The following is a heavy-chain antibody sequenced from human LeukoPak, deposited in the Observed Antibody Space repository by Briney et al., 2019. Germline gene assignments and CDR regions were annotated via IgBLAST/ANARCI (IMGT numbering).Heavy chain of an antibody. Sequence: ASVKVSCKASGYSFTSNYIHWVRQAPGQGLEWMGMIYPRDGSTSYAQRFQDRVTVTRDTSTSTVHMELSGLRSEDTAVYYCARDYGSRGSSSYPFDNWSQGTLVTVSS. CDR3: ARDYGSRGSSSYPFDN. V-gene: IGHV1-46*01. CDR1: GYSFTSNY. D-gene: IGHD3-10*01. J-gene: IGHJ4*02. CDR2: IYPRDGST.